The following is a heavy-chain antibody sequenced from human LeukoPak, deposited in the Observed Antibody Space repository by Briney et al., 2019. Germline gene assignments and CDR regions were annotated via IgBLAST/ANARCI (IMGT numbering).Heavy chain of an antibody. D-gene: IGHD1-26*01. CDR1: GLTFSSYW. CDR3: ARDPKQGGTYWNYFDY. Sequence: PGRSLRLSCAPSGLTFSSYWMHWVRQAPREVPVWVSRINSDGSSTYYADSVKGRFTISRDNAKNTLYRQMNSVRAEDTAVYYCARDPKQGGTYWNYFDYWGQGALVTVST. CDR2: INSDGSST. V-gene: IGHV3-74*01. J-gene: IGHJ4*02.